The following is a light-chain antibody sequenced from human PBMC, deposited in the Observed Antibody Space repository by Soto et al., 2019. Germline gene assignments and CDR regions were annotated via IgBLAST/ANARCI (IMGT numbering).Light chain of an antibody. Sequence: DIQMTQSPSTLSASVGDRVTITCRASQSISSWLAWYQQKPGKAPKLLIYKTPSLVSGVPSRFSGSGSGTEFTLTISSLQPDDFATYYCQQYNSYPYTFGQGTKLEIK. CDR2: KTP. V-gene: IGKV1-5*03. CDR3: QQYNSYPYT. J-gene: IGKJ2*01. CDR1: QSISSW.